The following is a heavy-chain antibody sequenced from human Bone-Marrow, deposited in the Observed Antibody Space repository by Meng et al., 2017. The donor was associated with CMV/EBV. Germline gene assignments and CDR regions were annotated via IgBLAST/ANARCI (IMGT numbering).Heavy chain of an antibody. V-gene: IGHV3-20*04. CDR1: GFTFDDYG. J-gene: IGHJ4*02. D-gene: IGHD1-26*01. CDR2: IIWNGAGT. CDR3: ARDNGSSEYYLDY. Sequence: GGSLRLSCAVSGFTFDDYGMSWVRQVPGKGLEWVSGIIWNGAGTSYADSVKGRFTISRDNAKNSLYLQMNSLRTDDTAVYYCARDNGSSEYYLDYWGQGTLVTVSS.